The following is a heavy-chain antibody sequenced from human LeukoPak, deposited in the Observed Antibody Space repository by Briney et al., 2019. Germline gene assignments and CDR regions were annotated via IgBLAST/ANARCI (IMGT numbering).Heavy chain of an antibody. Sequence: GASVKVSCKASGYTFTDYYIHWVRQAPGQGLEWMGRINPNSGGTNYAQKFQGRVTMTGDTSISAAYMELSRLRSDDTAVCYCARGPYCSSATCYNWFDPWGQGTLVTVSS. CDR2: INPNSGGT. CDR1: GYTFTDYY. D-gene: IGHD2-2*01. CDR3: ARGPYCSSATCYNWFDP. J-gene: IGHJ5*02. V-gene: IGHV1-2*06.